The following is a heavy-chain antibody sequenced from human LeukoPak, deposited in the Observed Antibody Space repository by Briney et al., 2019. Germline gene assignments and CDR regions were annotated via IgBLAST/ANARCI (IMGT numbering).Heavy chain of an antibody. Sequence: PGGSLRLSCAASGFTFSSYAMSWVRQAPGKGLEWVSAISGSGGSTYYADSVKGRFTISRDKAKNTLYLQMNSLRAEDTAVYYCAKAPYCGGDCYNLDSWGQGTLVTVSS. CDR3: AKAPYCGGDCYNLDS. CDR1: GFTFSSYA. V-gene: IGHV3-23*01. D-gene: IGHD2-21*02. CDR2: ISGSGGST. J-gene: IGHJ4*02.